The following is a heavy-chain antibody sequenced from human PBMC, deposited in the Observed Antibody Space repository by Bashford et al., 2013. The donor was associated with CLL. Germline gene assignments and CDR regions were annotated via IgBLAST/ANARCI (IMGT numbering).Heavy chain of an antibody. CDR2: ISYDGSNK. D-gene: IGHD2-8*01. J-gene: IGHJ6*01. CDR1: EFYLPSSYA. CDR3: ASLTDRHIVPNKGGGAVRYVTYVLVGSGSGRPVPSYRPSSYG. Sequence: RLSSCSLLEFYLPSSYAMHWVRPRLQARGVEWVAVISYDGSNKYYADSVKGRFTISRDNSKNTLYLQMNSLRAEDTAVYYCASLTDRHIVPNKGGGAVRYVTYVLVGSGSGRPVPSYRPSSYG. V-gene: IGHV3-30-3*01.